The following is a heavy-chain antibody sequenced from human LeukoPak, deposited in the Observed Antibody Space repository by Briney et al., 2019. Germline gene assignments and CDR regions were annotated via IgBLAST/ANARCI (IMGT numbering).Heavy chain of an antibody. D-gene: IGHD6-13*01. V-gene: IGHV3-48*03. CDR1: GFTFSSYE. CDR3: AREWALSSLDAFDI. CDR2: ISSSGSSI. Sequence: GGSLRLSCAASGFTFSSYEMNWVRQAPGKGLEWVSYISSSGSSIYDADSVKGRFTISRDNAKNSLYLQMNSLRAEDTAVYYCAREWALSSLDAFDIWGQGTMVTVSS. J-gene: IGHJ3*02.